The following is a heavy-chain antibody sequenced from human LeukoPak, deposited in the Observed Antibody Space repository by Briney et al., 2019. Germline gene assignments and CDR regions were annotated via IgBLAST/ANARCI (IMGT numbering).Heavy chain of an antibody. V-gene: IGHV4-38-2*02. CDR1: GYSISSGYY. J-gene: IGHJ5*02. CDR2: IYHSGST. Sequence: SETLSLTCTVSGYSISSGYYWGWIRQPPGKGLEWIGSIYHSGSTYSNPSLKSRVTISVDTSKNHFSLKLTSVTAADTAVYYCARSSIVSSPLNWFDPWGQGTLVTVSS. D-gene: IGHD1-26*01. CDR3: ARSSIVSSPLNWFDP.